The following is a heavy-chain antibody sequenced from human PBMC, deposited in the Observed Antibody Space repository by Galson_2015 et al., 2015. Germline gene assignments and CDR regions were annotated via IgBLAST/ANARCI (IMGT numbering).Heavy chain of an antibody. D-gene: IGHD3-10*01. CDR1: GFTFSSYG. V-gene: IGHV3-30*03. CDR3: ARDRAPSPNKSYFDI. Sequence: SLRLSCAASGFTFSSYGMHWVRQAPGKGLEWVAVISYDGSNKYYADSVKGRFTISRDNSKNTLYLQMNSLRAEDTAVYYCARDRAPSPNKSYFDIWGQGTMVTVSS. J-gene: IGHJ3*02. CDR2: ISYDGSNK.